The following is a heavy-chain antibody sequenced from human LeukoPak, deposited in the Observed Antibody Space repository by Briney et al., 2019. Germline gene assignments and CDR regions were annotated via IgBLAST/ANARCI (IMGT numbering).Heavy chain of an antibody. CDR2: ISWNSGRI. J-gene: IGHJ4*02. CDR1: GFTFDDYA. Sequence: PGGSLRLSCAASGFTFDDYAMHWVRQAPGKGLEWVSGISWNSGRIGYADSVKGRFTISRDNAKNSLYLQMNSLRAEDTAVYYCARETRWRGVHFDYWGQGTLVTVSS. D-gene: IGHD3-10*01. V-gene: IGHV3-9*01. CDR3: ARETRWRGVHFDY.